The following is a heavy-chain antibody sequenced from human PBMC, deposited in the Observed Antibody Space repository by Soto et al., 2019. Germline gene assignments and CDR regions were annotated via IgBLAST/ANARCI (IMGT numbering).Heavy chain of an antibody. V-gene: IGHV3-21*01. CDR2: ISSSSSYI. J-gene: IGHJ4*02. D-gene: IGHD3-9*01. CDR1: GFTFSSYS. CDR3: ASGGNSDIWTGYLY. Sequence: EVQLVESGGGLVKPGGSLRLSCAASGFTFSSYSMNWVRQAPGKGLEWVSSISSSSSYIYYADSVKGRFTISRDKDKNSLYLQMNSLRAEDTAVYYCASGGNSDIWTGYLYWGQGTLVTVSS.